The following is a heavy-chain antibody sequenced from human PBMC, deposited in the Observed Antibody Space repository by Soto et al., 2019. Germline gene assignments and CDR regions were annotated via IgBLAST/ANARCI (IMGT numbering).Heavy chain of an antibody. CDR3: AAGGSGYYAN. CDR1: GLTFSTYW. J-gene: IGHJ4*02. D-gene: IGHD3-22*01. CDR2: IKTDGTYA. V-gene: IGHV3-74*01. Sequence: EVPLVESGGDLVQPGGSLRLSCAASGLTFSTYWTHCVRQAPGKGLLWVSRIKTDGTYATYADSVKGRFTISRDNAKNTLYLQRNSLRVEDAAVYYCAAGGSGYYANWGQGTLVTVSS.